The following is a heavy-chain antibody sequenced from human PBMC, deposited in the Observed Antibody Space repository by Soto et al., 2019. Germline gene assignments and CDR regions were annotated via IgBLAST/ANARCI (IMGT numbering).Heavy chain of an antibody. J-gene: IGHJ4*02. CDR3: AKGTLGADPFFSLDFSFDY. CDR1: GFTFSSYW. CDR2: INSDGSST. Sequence: GGSLRLSCAASGFTFSSYWMHWVRQAPGKGLVWVSRINSDGSSTSYADSVKGRFTISRDNAKNTLYLQMNSLRAEDTAVYYCAKGTLGADPFFSLDFSFDYWGQGTLVTVSS. V-gene: IGHV3-74*01. D-gene: IGHD3-16*01.